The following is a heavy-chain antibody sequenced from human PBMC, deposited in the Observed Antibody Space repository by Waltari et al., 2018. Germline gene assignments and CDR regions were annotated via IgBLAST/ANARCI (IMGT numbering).Heavy chain of an antibody. CDR3: TTDRGSYPNDAFDI. CDR1: GFTFSNAW. V-gene: IGHV3-15*01. D-gene: IGHD1-26*01. Sequence: EVQLVESGGGLVKPGGSLRLSCAASGFTFSNAWMSWVRQAPGKGLEWVGRIKSKTDGGTTDYAAPVKGRFTISRDDSKNTLYLQMNSLKTEDTAVYYCTTDRGSYPNDAFDIWGQGTMVTVSS. J-gene: IGHJ3*02. CDR2: IKSKTDGGTT.